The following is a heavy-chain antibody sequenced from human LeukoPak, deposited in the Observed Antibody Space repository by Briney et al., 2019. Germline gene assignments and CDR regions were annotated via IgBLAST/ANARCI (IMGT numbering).Heavy chain of an antibody. CDR1: GFTFSSYT. D-gene: IGHD3-10*01. CDR3: AKSSGSGSYYYSY. Sequence: GGSLRLSCAASGFTFSSYTMNWVRQAPGKGLEWVSAISGSGGSTYYADSVKGRFTISRDNSKNTLYLQMNSLRAEDTAVYYCAKSSGSGSYYYSYWGQGTLVTVSS. V-gene: IGHV3-23*01. J-gene: IGHJ4*02. CDR2: ISGSGGST.